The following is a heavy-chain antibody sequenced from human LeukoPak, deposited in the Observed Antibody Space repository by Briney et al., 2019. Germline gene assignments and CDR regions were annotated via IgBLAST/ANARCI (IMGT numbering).Heavy chain of an antibody. CDR1: GFIFSDFY. D-gene: IGHD3-22*01. CDR2: ISTSGTTI. CDR3: ARSGYYHHFDY. J-gene: IGHJ4*02. V-gene: IGHV3-11*01. Sequence: GGSLRLSCAASGFIFSDFYMSWIRQAPGKGLEWVSYISTSGTTIYYADSVKGRFTISRDNAKNSPYLQMNSLRAEDTAVYYCARSGYYHHFDYWGQGTLVTVSS.